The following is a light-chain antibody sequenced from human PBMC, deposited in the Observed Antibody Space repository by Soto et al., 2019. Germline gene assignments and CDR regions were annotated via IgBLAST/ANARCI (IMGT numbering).Light chain of an antibody. Sequence: DIQITQSPSSVSASVGDRVTMTCRASQSISSYLNWYQQKPGKAPKLLIYAASSLQSGVPSRFSGSGSGTDFTLTISSLQPEDFATYYCQQSYSTRWTFGQGTKVDIK. V-gene: IGKV1-39*01. J-gene: IGKJ1*01. CDR2: AAS. CDR1: QSISSY. CDR3: QQSYSTRWT.